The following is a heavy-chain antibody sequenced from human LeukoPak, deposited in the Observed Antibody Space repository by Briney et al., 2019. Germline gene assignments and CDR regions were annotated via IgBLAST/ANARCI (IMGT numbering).Heavy chain of an antibody. CDR2: ISGSGDNT. CDR1: GFTFSSCA. J-gene: IGHJ4*02. Sequence: GGSLRLSCAASGFTFSSCAMSWVRQAPGKGLEWVSGISGSGDNTYYADSVKGRFTISRDNSKNTLYVQVNSLGTEDTAAYYCAKGSYYDSSGSFYFDYWGQGTLVTVSS. D-gene: IGHD3-22*01. V-gene: IGHV3-23*01. CDR3: AKGSYYDSSGSFYFDY.